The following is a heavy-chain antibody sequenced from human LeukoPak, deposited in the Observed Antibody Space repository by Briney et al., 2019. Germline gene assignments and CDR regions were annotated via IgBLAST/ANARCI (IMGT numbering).Heavy chain of an antibody. J-gene: IGHJ6*02. Sequence: PGGSLRLSCAASGFTFSSYAMSWVRQAPGKGLEWVSAISGSGGSTYYADSVKGRFTISRDNSKNTLYLQMNSLRAEDTALYHCARVNGYLQYYYGMDVWGQGTTVTVSS. D-gene: IGHD5-18*01. CDR3: ARVNGYLQYYYGMDV. CDR2: ISGSGGST. CDR1: GFTFSSYA. V-gene: IGHV3-23*01.